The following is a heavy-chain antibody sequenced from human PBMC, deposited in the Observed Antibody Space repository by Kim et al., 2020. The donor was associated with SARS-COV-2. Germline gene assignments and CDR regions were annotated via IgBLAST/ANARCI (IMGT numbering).Heavy chain of an antibody. J-gene: IGHJ4*02. CDR3: ARDGGPFFTSRYFDY. D-gene: IGHD2-2*01. V-gene: IGHV1-69*04. Sequence: QKFPGRVTITADKSKSTAYMELSSLRSEDTAVYYCARDGGPFFTSRYFDYWGQGTLVTVSS.